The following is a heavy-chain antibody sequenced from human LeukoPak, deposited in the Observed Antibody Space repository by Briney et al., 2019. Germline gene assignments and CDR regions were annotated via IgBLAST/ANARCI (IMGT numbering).Heavy chain of an antibody. J-gene: IGHJ4*02. D-gene: IGHD1-26*01. CDR2: VSLTGET. CDR1: GGSISSTNW. Sequence: SETLSLTCGVSGGSISSTNWWSWVRQPPGQGREWIGEVSLTGETNYNPSLNGRVTMSLDGSRNQLSLTLTSVTAADTAIYYCSGESGAFCPFGYWGQGTLVIVPP. V-gene: IGHV4-4*02. CDR3: SGESGAFCPFGY.